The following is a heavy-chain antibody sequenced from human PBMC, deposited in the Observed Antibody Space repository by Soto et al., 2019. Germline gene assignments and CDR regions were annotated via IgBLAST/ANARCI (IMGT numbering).Heavy chain of an antibody. CDR2: INHSGST. CDR3: VSSEIVLHYDILTGYFY. CDR1: GGSFSGYY. J-gene: IGHJ4*02. Sequence: SETLSLTCAVYGGSFSGYYWSWLRQPPGKGLEWIGEINHSGSTNYNPSLKSRVTISVDTSKNQFSPKLSSVTAADTAVYYCVSSEIVLHYDILTGYFYWGQGTLVTVSS. D-gene: IGHD3-9*01. V-gene: IGHV4-34*01.